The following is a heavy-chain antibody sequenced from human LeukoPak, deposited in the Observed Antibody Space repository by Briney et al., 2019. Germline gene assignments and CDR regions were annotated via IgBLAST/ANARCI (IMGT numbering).Heavy chain of an antibody. V-gene: IGHV1-69*04. J-gene: IGHJ4*02. CDR3: ARDLGRGITIFGVDMGY. D-gene: IGHD3-3*01. CDR2: IIPILGIA. Sequence: SVKVSCKASGGTFSSYAISWVRQAPGQGLEWMGRIIPILGIANYAQKFQGRVTITADKSTSTAYMELSSLRSDDTAVYYCARDLGRGITIFGVDMGYWGQGTLVTVSS. CDR1: GGTFSSYA.